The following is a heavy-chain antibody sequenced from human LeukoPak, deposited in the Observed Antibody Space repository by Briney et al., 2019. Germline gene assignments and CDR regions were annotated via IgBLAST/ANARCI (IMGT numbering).Heavy chain of an antibody. CDR3: ARDLGYYYDSSGYYYVYYYYYMDV. D-gene: IGHD3-22*01. CDR2: IYHSGST. J-gene: IGHJ6*03. Sequence: SETLSLTCTVSGYSISSGYYWGWIRQPPGKGLEWIGSIYHSGSTYYNPSLKSRVTISVDTSKTQFSLKLSSVTAADTAVYYCARDLGYYYDSSGYYYVYYYYYMDVWGKGTTVTVSS. V-gene: IGHV4-38-2*02. CDR1: GYSISSGYY.